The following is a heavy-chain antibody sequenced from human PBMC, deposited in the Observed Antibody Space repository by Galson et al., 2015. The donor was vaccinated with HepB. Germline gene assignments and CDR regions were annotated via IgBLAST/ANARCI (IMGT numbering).Heavy chain of an antibody. Sequence: SLRLSCAASGFTFSDYYMSWIRQAPGKGLEWVSYISSSGSTIYYADPVKGRFTISRDNAKNSLYLQMNSLRAEDTAVYYCARGGGFREFIPSPVIFDYWGQGTLVTVSS. CDR1: GFTFSDYY. CDR3: ARGGGFREFIPSPVIFDY. J-gene: IGHJ4*02. D-gene: IGHD3-10*01. V-gene: IGHV3-11*01. CDR2: ISSSGSTI.